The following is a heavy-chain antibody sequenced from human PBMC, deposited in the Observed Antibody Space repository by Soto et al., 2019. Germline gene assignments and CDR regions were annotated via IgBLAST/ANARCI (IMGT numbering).Heavy chain of an antibody. V-gene: IGHV3-23*01. Sequence: VGSLRLSSVVSVFPFGANAMSWVRQAPGKGLEWVSGLSNTGRRTSYADSVKGRFNISRDNSENTVYLQMNSLRVEDTAVYYCATEMGATQGPFDNWGQGTLVTVSS. CDR1: VFPFGANA. CDR3: ATEMGATQGPFDN. D-gene: IGHD1-26*01. J-gene: IGHJ4*02. CDR2: LSNTGRRT.